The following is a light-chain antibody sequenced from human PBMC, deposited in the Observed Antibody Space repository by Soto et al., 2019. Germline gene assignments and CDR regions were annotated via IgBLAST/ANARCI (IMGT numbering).Light chain of an antibody. V-gene: IGKV1-5*03. CDR2: EAT. Sequence: DIQMTQSPSTLSASVGDRVTITCRASQRISSWLAWYQQKPGKAPKLLISEATTLERGVPSRFSGSGSGTEFTLTIDSLQPDDFATYYCQQYNLYSTFGQGTKLEI. J-gene: IGKJ2*01. CDR1: QRISSW. CDR3: QQYNLYST.